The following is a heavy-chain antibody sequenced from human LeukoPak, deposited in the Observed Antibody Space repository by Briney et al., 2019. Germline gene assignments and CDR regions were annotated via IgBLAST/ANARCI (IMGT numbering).Heavy chain of an antibody. Sequence: PGGSLRLSCAASGFTFSSYGMHWVRQAPGKGLEWVAVISYDGSNKYYADSVKGRFTISRDNSKNTLYLQMNSLRAEDTAVYYCAKGGDYAGACDYWGQGTLVTVSS. D-gene: IGHD4-17*01. J-gene: IGHJ4*02. V-gene: IGHV3-30*18. CDR1: GFTFSSYG. CDR3: AKGGDYAGACDY. CDR2: ISYDGSNK.